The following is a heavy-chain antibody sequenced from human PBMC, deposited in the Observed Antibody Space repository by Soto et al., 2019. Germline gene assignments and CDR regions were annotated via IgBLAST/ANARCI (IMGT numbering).Heavy chain of an antibody. D-gene: IGHD3-22*01. Sequence: EVQLVESGGGLVQPGGSLRLSCAASGFTFSDHYMDWVRQAPGKGLEWVGRTRNKANSYTTEYAASVQGRFTISRDESKDSLYLQMNILKTEDRAVYYCARACSSGYSANDAFDIWGQGTMVTVSS. J-gene: IGHJ3*02. V-gene: IGHV3-72*01. CDR2: TRNKANSYTT. CDR3: ARACSSGYSANDAFDI. CDR1: GFTFSDHY.